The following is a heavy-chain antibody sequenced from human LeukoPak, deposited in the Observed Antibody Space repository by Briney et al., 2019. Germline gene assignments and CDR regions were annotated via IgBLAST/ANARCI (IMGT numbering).Heavy chain of an antibody. CDR1: GGSVSSYF. Sequence: SETLSLTCTVSGGSVSSYFWSWIRQPPGKGLEWIGYVYYSGSTNYNPSLKSRVTISVDTSKTQFSLRLSSVTAADTAVYYCARAPYDSLKFHFDYWGQGTLVTVSS. CDR3: ARAPYDSLKFHFDY. CDR2: VYYSGST. V-gene: IGHV4-59*08. D-gene: IGHD3-22*01. J-gene: IGHJ4*02.